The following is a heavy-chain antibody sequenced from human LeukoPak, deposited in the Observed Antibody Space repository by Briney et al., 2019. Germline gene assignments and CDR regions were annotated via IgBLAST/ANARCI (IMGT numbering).Heavy chain of an antibody. CDR1: GGSISSYY. J-gene: IGHJ3*02. CDR3: ARDSSSWDDAFDI. V-gene: IGHV4-59*01. D-gene: IGHD6-13*01. CDR2: IYYSGST. Sequence: SETLSLTCTVSGGSISSYYWSWIRQPPGKGLEWIGYIYYSGSTNYNPSLESRVTISVDTSKNQFSLKLSSVTAADTAVYYCARDSSSWDDAFDIWGQGTMVTVSS.